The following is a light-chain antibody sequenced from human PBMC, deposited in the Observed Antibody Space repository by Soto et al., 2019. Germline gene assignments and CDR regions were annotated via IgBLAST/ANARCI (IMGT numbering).Light chain of an antibody. CDR1: QTIYSN. V-gene: IGKV3-15*01. J-gene: IGKJ1*01. CDR2: RAS. Sequence: IMMTQSPATLSVSLGERATLSCRAGQTIYSNVAWYQQRPGQAPRLLIYRASTRATGVPARLSGSGSGTEFTLTISSLHSEDFAIYYCQQYQNLWTLGQGTKVDIK. CDR3: QQYQNLWT.